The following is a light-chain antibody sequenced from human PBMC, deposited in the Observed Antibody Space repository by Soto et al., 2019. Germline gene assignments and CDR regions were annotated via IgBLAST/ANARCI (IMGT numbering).Light chain of an antibody. V-gene: IGKV3-20*01. J-gene: IGKJ1*01. Sequence: EIVLTQSPGTLSLSPGERATLSCRASQSVSSYLAWYQQKPGQAPRLLIYGASSRATGIPDRFSGSGSGTDFTLTVGRLEPEDFAVYYCQQYGSLPRTFGQGTKVEIK. CDR2: GAS. CDR3: QQYGSLPRT. CDR1: QSVSSY.